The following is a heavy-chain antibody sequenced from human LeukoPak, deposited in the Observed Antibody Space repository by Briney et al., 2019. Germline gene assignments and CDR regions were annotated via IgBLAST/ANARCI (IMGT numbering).Heavy chain of an antibody. Sequence: GASVKVSCKASGYTFTSYDINWVRQATGQGPEWMGWMSPNSGNTGYAQKFQGRVTMTRNTSISTAYMELSSLRSEDTAVYYCATTITMVRGVTGRRDDAFDIWGQGTMVTVSS. J-gene: IGHJ3*02. CDR3: ATTITMVRGVTGRRDDAFDI. CDR1: GYTFTSYD. V-gene: IGHV1-8*01. CDR2: MSPNSGNT. D-gene: IGHD3-10*01.